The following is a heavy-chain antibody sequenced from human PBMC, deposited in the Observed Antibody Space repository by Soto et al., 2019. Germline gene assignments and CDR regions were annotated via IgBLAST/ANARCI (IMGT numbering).Heavy chain of an antibody. CDR3: ARGGTPIVY. CDR2: ISAYNGNT. CDR1: GYTFTNFG. J-gene: IGHJ4*02. V-gene: IGHV1-18*01. Sequence: QVQLVQSGAEVKKPGASVKVSCKASGYTFTNFGISWVRQAPGQGLEWMGWISAYNGNTNYAQKVQGRVTMTTDTSTSTANMEVRSLRFDDTAVYYWARGGTPIVYWGQGTLVTVSS. D-gene: IGHD3-16*01.